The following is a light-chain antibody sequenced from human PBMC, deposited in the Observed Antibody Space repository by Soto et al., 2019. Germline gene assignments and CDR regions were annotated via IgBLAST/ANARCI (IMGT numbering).Light chain of an antibody. CDR1: QSVRSN. Sequence: EIVMTQSPATLSVSPGERVTLSCRASQSVRSNLAWYQQKPGQAPRLLIYGASTRATGLPARLSGSGSGTEFTLTISSLQSEDFAVYYCQQYNNWPLTFGGGTKVDIK. V-gene: IGKV3-15*01. CDR3: QQYNNWPLT. CDR2: GAS. J-gene: IGKJ4*01.